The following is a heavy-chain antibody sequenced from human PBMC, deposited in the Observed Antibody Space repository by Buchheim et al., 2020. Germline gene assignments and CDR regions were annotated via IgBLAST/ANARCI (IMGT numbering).Heavy chain of an antibody. Sequence: QAQLVESGGGVVQPGRSLRLSCAASGFTFSSYGMHWVRQAPGKGLEWVAVISYDGSNKYYADSVKGRFTISRDNSKNTLYLQMNSLRAEDTAVYYCAKPTGYCSSTSCFGPLYYYYYGMDVWGQGTT. V-gene: IGHV3-30*18. CDR3: AKPTGYCSSTSCFGPLYYYYYGMDV. CDR1: GFTFSSYG. CDR2: ISYDGSNK. J-gene: IGHJ6*02. D-gene: IGHD2-2*01.